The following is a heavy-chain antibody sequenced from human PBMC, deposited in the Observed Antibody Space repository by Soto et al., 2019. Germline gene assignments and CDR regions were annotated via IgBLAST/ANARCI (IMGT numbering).Heavy chain of an antibody. V-gene: IGHV3-15*01. CDR3: GDLDGSYFGMDV. CDR2: IKSKAVGETI. CDR1: KVTAW. J-gene: IGHJ6*02. Sequence: EVQLVASGGGLVKPGGSLRLSCGASKVTAWMSWVRQAPGKGREWVGRIKSKAVGETIDYAAPVQGRFTISRDDSKDMVYLEMKSLKIEDTAVYSCGDLDGSYFGMDVWGQGTTVIVSS. D-gene: IGHD3-10*01.